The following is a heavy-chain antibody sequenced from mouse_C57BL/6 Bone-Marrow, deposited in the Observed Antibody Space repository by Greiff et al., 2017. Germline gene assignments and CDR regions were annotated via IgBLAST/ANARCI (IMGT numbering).Heavy chain of an antibody. J-gene: IGHJ4*01. CDR1: GFTFTDYY. V-gene: IGHV7-3*01. CDR2: IRNKANGYTT. Sequence: EVQLVESGGGLVQPGGSLSLSCAASGFTFTDYYMSWVRQPPGKALEWLGFIRNKANGYTTEYSASVKGRFTISRDNSQSILYLQMKALRAEDSATYYCARYRGVYYAMDYWGQGTAVTVSS. CDR3: ARYRGVYYAMDY.